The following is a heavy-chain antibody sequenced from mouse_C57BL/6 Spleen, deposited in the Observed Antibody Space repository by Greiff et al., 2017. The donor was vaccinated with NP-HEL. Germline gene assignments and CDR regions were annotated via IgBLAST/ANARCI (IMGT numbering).Heavy chain of an antibody. Sequence: EVQLQQSGAELVRPGASVKLSCTASGFNIKDDYMHWVKQRPEQGLEWIGWIDPENGDTEYASKFQGKATITADTSSNTAYLQLRSLTSEDTAVYYCTTSSVTTVDWYFDVWGTGTTVTVSS. CDR3: TTSSVTTVDWYFDV. D-gene: IGHD1-1*01. CDR1: GFNIKDDY. J-gene: IGHJ1*03. CDR2: IDPENGDT. V-gene: IGHV14-4*01.